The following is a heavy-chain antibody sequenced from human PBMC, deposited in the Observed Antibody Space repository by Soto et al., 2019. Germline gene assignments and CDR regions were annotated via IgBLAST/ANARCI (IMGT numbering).Heavy chain of an antibody. CDR3: ARVRYSSGWYCDY. J-gene: IGHJ4*02. CDR2: ISAYNGNT. CDR1: GYTFTSYG. Sequence: QVQLVQSGAEVKKPGASVKVSCKASGYTFTSYGISWVRQAPGQGLEWMGWISAYNGNTNYAQKLQGRVTMTTDTSTSTAYKELRSLRPDDKAVYYCARVRYSSGWYCDYWGQGTLVAVSS. V-gene: IGHV1-18*01. D-gene: IGHD6-19*01.